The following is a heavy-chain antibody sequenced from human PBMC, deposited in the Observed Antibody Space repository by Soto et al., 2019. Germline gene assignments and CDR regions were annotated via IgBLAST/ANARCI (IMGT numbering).Heavy chain of an antibody. CDR2: IIPIFGTA. J-gene: IGHJ6*02. D-gene: IGHD6-13*01. CDR1: GGTFSSYA. V-gene: IGHV1-69*01. CDR3: ARPIIAAAGTYGMDV. Sequence: QVQLVQSGAEVKKPGSSVKFSCKASGGTFSSYAISWVRQAPGQGLAWMGGIIPIFGTANYAQKFQGRVTITADESTSTAYMELSSLRSEDTAVYYCARPIIAAAGTYGMDVWGQGTTVTVSS.